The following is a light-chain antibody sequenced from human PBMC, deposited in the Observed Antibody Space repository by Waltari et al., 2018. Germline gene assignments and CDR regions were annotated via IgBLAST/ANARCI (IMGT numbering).Light chain of an antibody. J-gene: IGKJ5*01. V-gene: IGKV4-1*01. CDR3: QQYHSSPCT. Sequence: DIVLTQSPHSLAVYLGDMSTITSNSSLTVLYTSNSKNYLAWYQHKPEQPPKLLIYLASTRESGVPDRFSGSGSGTDFTLTISSVQAEDVAAYYCQQYHSSPCTFGQGTRLEIK. CDR2: LAS. CDR1: LTVLYTSNSKNY.